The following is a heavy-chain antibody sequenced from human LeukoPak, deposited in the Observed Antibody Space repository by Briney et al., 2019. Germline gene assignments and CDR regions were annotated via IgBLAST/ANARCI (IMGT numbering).Heavy chain of an antibody. J-gene: IGHJ4*02. Sequence: PGGSLRLSCAAAGFTSSNARISWVRQAPGKGLEWVARIKTKTEGGTTDYAAPVKGRFTISRDDSKNTVYLQMNGLKTEDTAVYYCVSLYFDFWGQGTLVTVSS. V-gene: IGHV3-15*01. CDR3: VSLYFDF. CDR1: GFTSSNAR. CDR2: IKTKTEGGTT.